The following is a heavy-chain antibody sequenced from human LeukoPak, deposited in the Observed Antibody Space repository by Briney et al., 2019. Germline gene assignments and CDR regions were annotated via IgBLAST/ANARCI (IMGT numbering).Heavy chain of an antibody. Sequence: SETLSLTCTVSGGSISSYYWSWIRQPPGKGLEWIGYIYYSGSTNYNPSLKSRVTISVDTSKNQFSLKLSSVTAADTAVYYCARVSSDYGSGTYAFDIWGQGTMVTVSS. CDR1: GGSISSYY. D-gene: IGHD3-10*01. V-gene: IGHV4-59*01. CDR2: IYYSGST. J-gene: IGHJ3*02. CDR3: ARVSSDYGSGTYAFDI.